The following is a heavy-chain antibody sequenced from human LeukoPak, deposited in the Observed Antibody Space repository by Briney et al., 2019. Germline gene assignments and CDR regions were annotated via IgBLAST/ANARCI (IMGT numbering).Heavy chain of an antibody. CDR1: GFTFSTYG. CDR3: ARHSSSWHYFDY. J-gene: IGHJ4*02. CDR2: ISGGGGGT. Sequence: PGGSLRLSCAASGFTFSTYGMSWVRQAPGKGLEWVSAISGGGGGTYFADSVKGRFTISRDNSKNTLFLQMDSLRADDTAVYYCARHSSSWHYFDYWGQGTLVTVSS. V-gene: IGHV3-23*01. D-gene: IGHD6-13*01.